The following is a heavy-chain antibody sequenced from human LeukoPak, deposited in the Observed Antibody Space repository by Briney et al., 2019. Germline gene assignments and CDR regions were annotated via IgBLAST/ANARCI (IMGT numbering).Heavy chain of an antibody. V-gene: IGHV3-48*03. Sequence: GGSLRLSCAASGFTFSSYEMNWVRQAPGKGLEWVSYISSSGSTIYYADSVKGRFTIPRDNAKNSLYLQMNSLRAEDTAVYYCARDGPYYDSSGYYYTELDYWGQGTLVTVSS. CDR2: ISSSGSTI. D-gene: IGHD3-22*01. J-gene: IGHJ4*02. CDR1: GFTFSSYE. CDR3: ARDGPYYDSSGYYYTELDY.